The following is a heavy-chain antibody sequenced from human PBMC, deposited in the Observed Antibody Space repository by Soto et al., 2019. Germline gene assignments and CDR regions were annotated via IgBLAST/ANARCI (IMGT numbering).Heavy chain of an antibody. CDR3: AKDVGYCSGGSCPEIDAFDI. CDR2: ISSSSSTI. CDR1: GFTFSSYS. D-gene: IGHD2-15*01. J-gene: IGHJ3*02. V-gene: IGHV3-48*01. Sequence: GGSLRLSCAASGFTFSSYSMNWVRQAPGKGLEWVSYISSSSSTIYYADSVKGRFTISRDNAKNSLYLQMNSLRAEDTAVYYCAKDVGYCSGGSCPEIDAFDIWGQGTMVTVSS.